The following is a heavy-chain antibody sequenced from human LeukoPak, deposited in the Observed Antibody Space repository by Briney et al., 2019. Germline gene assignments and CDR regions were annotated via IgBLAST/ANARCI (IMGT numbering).Heavy chain of an antibody. J-gene: IGHJ6*03. CDR3: ARDYCSGGSCYSFSYYYYMDV. CDR2: ICYDGSNE. D-gene: IGHD2-15*01. CDR1: GFTFSSYS. V-gene: IGHV3-33*01. Sequence: GGSLRLSCAASGFTFSSYSMHWVRQAPGKGLEWVTVICYDGSNEYYADSVRGRFTISRDNYKNTLYLQMNRLSPEDTVVYYCARDYCSGGSCYSFSYYYYMDVWGKGTTVTVSS.